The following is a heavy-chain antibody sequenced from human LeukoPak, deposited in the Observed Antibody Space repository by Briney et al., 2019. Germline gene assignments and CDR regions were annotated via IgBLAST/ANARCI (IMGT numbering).Heavy chain of an antibody. CDR2: ISVYNGNT. Sequence: GASVTVSCKASGYTFTSYGISWVRQAPGQGLEWMGWISVYNGNTNYAQNLQGRVTLTTDTSTSTAYMELRRLRSDDTALYYCARTCSSSSCYMVHWGQGTLVTVSS. CDR3: ARTCSSSSCYMVH. D-gene: IGHD2-2*02. V-gene: IGHV1-18*01. CDR1: GYTFTSYG. J-gene: IGHJ4*02.